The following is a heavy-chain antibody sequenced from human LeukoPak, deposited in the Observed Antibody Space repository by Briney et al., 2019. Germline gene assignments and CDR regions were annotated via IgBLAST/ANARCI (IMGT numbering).Heavy chain of an antibody. CDR1: GGSMYTYY. J-gene: IGHJ4*02. CDR3: ARGGAVDGSYYFDY. V-gene: IGHV4-4*07. CDR2: MYAGGPT. D-gene: IGHD6-13*01. Sequence: SETLSLTCTVSGGSMYTYYWSWIRRPAGKGLEWIGRMYAGGPTNYNPSLKSRVNMSVVTSKNQFYLKLSSMTAADTAVYYCARGGAVDGSYYFDYWGQGTLVTVSS.